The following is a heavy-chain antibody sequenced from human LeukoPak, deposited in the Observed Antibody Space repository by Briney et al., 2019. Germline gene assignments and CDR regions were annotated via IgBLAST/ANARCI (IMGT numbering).Heavy chain of an antibody. CDR3: ARLGAGPTYYDFWSGYSSFYFDY. CDR1: GGSISSGGYY. Sequence: PSQTLSLTCTVSGGSISSGGYYWSWIRQHPGKGLEWIGYIYYSGSTYYNPSLKSRVTISVDTSKNQFSLRLSSVTAADTAVYCCARLGAGPTYYDFWSGYSSFYFDYWGQGTLVTVSS. J-gene: IGHJ4*02. V-gene: IGHV4-31*03. D-gene: IGHD3-3*01. CDR2: IYYSGST.